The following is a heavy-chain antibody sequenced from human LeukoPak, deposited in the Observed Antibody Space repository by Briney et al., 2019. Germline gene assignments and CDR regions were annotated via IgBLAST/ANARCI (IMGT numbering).Heavy chain of an antibody. CDR2: TYYSGRT. CDR3: ARDSSSYDSSGPLY. CDR1: GGSISSGGHY. J-gene: IGHJ4*02. D-gene: IGHD3-22*01. V-gene: IGHV4-31*03. Sequence: SETLSLTCIVSGGSISSGGHYWSWIRQHPGKGLEWIGNTYYSGRTYYNPSLKSRVMISVDTSKNQFSLRLSSVTAADTAVYYCARDSSSYDSSGPLYWGQGTLVTVSS.